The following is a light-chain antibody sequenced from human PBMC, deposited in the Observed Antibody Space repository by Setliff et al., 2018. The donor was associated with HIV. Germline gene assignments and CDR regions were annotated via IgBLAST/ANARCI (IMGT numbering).Light chain of an antibody. CDR2: EVS. CDR1: SSDVGAYDY. Sequence: QSALAQPASMSGSPGQSITVSCTGTSSDVGAYDYVSWYQQHPGKAPRLMIYEVSNRPSGISNRFSGSKSGNTASLTISGLQAEDEADYFCSSHSSTSALEVFGGGTKVTVL. J-gene: IGLJ2*01. V-gene: IGLV2-14*01. CDR3: SSHSSTSALEV.